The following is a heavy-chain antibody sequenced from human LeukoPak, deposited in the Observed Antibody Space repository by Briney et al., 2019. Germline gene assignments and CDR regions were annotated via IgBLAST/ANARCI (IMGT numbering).Heavy chain of an antibody. CDR2: ISSNGAST. J-gene: IGHJ4*02. CDR1: GFTFSLYA. CDR3: ARGKWLPLPDY. V-gene: IGHV3-64*01. D-gene: IGHD6-19*01. Sequence: AGGSLRLSCAASGFTFSLYAMHWVRQAPGKGLEYVSAISSNGASTYYANSVKGRFTISRDNSKNTLYLQMNSLRAEDTAVYYCARGKWLPLPDYWGQGTLVTVSS.